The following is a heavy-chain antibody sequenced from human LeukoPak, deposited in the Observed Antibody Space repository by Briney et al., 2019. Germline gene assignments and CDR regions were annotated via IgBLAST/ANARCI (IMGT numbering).Heavy chain of an antibody. CDR3: ARDPSSGWFTPPGVCDY. D-gene: IGHD6-19*01. J-gene: IGHJ4*02. CDR1: GYTFTSYG. Sequence: ASVKVSCKSSGYTFTSYGISWVRQAPGQGLEWMGWISAYNGNTNYAQKLQGRVTMTTDTSTSTAYMELRSLRSDDTAVYYCARDPSSGWFTPPGVCDYWGQGTLVTVSS. CDR2: ISAYNGNT. V-gene: IGHV1-18*01.